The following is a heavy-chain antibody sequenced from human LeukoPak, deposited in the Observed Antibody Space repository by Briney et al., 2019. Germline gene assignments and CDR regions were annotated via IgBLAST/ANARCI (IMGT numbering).Heavy chain of an antibody. CDR1: GFTFSSYS. CDR3: ARGQFDLGYCSSTSCYTVYFDY. CDR2: ISSSSSYI. J-gene: IGHJ4*02. V-gene: IGHV3-21*01. Sequence: GGSLRLSCAASGFTFSSYSMNWVRQAPGKGLEWVSSISSSSSYIYYADSVKGRFTISRDNAKNSLYLQVNSLRAEDTAVYYCARGQFDLGYCSSTSCYTVYFDYWGQGTLVTVSS. D-gene: IGHD2-2*02.